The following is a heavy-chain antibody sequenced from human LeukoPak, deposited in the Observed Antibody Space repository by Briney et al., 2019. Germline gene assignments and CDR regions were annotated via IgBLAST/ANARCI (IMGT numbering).Heavy chain of an antibody. J-gene: IGHJ5*02. Sequence: SETLSLTCTVSGGSISSYYWSWIRQPPGKGLEWIGYIYYSGSTNYNPSLKSRVTISVDTSKNQFSLKLSSVTAADTAVYYCARGGVGARYWFDPWGQGTLVTVSS. V-gene: IGHV4-59*01. CDR3: ARGGVGARYWFDP. CDR1: GGSISSYY. D-gene: IGHD1-26*01. CDR2: IYYSGST.